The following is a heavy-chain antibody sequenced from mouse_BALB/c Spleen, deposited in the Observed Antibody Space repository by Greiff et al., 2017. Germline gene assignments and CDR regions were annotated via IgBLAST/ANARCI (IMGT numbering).Heavy chain of an antibody. CDR1: GYTFSSSW. J-gene: IGHJ4*01. CDR2: ILPGSGST. D-gene: IGHD2-14*01. Sequence: QVQLKQSGAELMKPGASVKISCRDTGYTFSSSWKEGVKQRPGHGLEWIGEILPGSGSTNYNEKFKGKATFTADTSSNTAYMQLSSLTSEDSAVYYCARWRRYDAMDYWGQGTSVTVSS. V-gene: IGHV1-9*01. CDR3: ARWRRYDAMDY.